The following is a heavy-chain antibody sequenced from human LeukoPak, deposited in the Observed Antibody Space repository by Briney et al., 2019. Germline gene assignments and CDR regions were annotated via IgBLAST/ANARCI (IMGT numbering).Heavy chain of an antibody. D-gene: IGHD6-19*01. V-gene: IGHV1-69*13. Sequence: SEKLSCKASGGTFSIYAISWVRQAPGQGLEWMGGSIPIFYTTNYAQKFQGRVTITADESTSTAYMELSSLRSEDTAVYYCAREEEAVAANWFDPWGQGTLVTVSS. CDR3: AREEEAVAANWFDP. J-gene: IGHJ5*02. CDR1: GGTFSIYA. CDR2: SIPIFYTT.